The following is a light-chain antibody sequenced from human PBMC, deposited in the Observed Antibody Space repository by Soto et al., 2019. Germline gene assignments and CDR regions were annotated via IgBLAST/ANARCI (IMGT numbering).Light chain of an antibody. CDR2: GAS. CDR1: QSVGTY. Sequence: EIVLTQSPVTLSLSPGERATLSCRASQSVGTYLAWYQQKPGQAPRLLIYGASSRATGIPDRFSGSGSGTDCTLTISRMEPEDFAVYYCQQYVSMPLTFGGGTKVDIK. CDR3: QQYVSMPLT. V-gene: IGKV3-20*01. J-gene: IGKJ4*01.